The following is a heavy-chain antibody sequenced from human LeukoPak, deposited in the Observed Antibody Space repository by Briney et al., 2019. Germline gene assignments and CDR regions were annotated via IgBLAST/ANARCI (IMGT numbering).Heavy chain of an antibody. CDR2: ISRGGDFT. D-gene: IGHD3-16*01. CDR3: ARDRNTLIDY. V-gene: IGHV3-21*01. Sequence: GGPLRLSCAASGFTFSRYSMKWVRQAPGRGLEWVSSISRGGDFTYSEDSVKGRFTVSRDNAKTSLFLQMRSLRAEDTAVYCGARDRNTLIDYWGRETLVTVSS. CDR1: GFTFSRYS. J-gene: IGHJ4*02.